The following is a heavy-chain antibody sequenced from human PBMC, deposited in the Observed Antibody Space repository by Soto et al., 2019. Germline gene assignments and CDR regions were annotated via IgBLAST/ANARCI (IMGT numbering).Heavy chain of an antibody. CDR1: GYTFASHY. J-gene: IGHJ4*02. CDR3: GRDTSGRDY. Sequence: QVQLVQSGAEVKKPGASVKVSCQASGYTFASHYIHWVRQAPGQGLEWMGVINPNGGNTRYAQRFQDRLTLTTDTPTNTVYLDLSSLSSADTAVYYCGRDTSGRDYWGQGTLVTVSS. V-gene: IGHV1-46*01. CDR2: INPNGGNT.